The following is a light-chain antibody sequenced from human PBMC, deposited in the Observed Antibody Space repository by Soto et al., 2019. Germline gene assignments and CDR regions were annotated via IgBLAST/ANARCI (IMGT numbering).Light chain of an antibody. CDR3: QRFGSSIPHS. V-gene: IGKV3-20*01. CDR2: GAS. Sequence: EIVMTQSPGALSLSPGERATISCRASQVIGSRYLAWYHQKSGQAPRLLIYGASSRATGIPDRFSGRGSGTDFTLTISRLEPEEFGVYYCQRFGSSIPHSFGQGTKLEIK. CDR1: QVIGSRY. J-gene: IGKJ2*01.